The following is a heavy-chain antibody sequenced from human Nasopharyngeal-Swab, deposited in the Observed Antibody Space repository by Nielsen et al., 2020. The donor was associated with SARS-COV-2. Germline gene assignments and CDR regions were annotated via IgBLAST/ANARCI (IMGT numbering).Heavy chain of an antibody. V-gene: IGHV3-48*04. CDR3: ASFSNKGNRYWFFDL. D-gene: IGHD1-14*01. CDR1: GFPFSDYS. CDR2: ISNGGSII. Sequence: GESLKISCAASGFPFSDYSMNWVRQAPGKGLEWVSYISNGGSIIYYADSVKGRFTISRDNAGTSLSLQMNSLRAEDTAVYYCASFSNKGNRYWFFDLWGRGTLVTVSS. J-gene: IGHJ2*01.